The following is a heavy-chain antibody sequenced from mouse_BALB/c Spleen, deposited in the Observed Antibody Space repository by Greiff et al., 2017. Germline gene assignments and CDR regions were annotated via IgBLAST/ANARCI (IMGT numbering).Heavy chain of an antibody. CDR1: GFTFSSYT. Sequence: EVMLVESGGGLVKPGGSLKLSCAASGFTFSSYTMSWVRQTPEKRLEWVATISSGGSYTYYPDSVKGRFTISRDNAKNTLYLQMSSLKSEDTAMYYCTRDGSSYRDFDYWGQGTTLTVSS. CDR2: ISSGGSYT. V-gene: IGHV5-6-4*01. D-gene: IGHD1-1*01. J-gene: IGHJ2*01. CDR3: TRDGSSYRDFDY.